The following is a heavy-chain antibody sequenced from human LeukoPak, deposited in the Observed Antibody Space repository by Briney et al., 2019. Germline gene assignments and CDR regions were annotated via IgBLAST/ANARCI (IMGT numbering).Heavy chain of an antibody. J-gene: IGHJ4*02. CDR2: INPSGGST. Sequence: ASVKVSCKASGYTFTSYYMHWERQAPGQGLEWMGIINPSGGSTSYAQKFQGRVTMTRDMSTSTVYMELSSLRSEDTAVYYCAREGGGYCSGGSCYSSSGLDYWGQGTLVTVSS. CDR3: AREGGGYCSGGSCYSSSGLDY. CDR1: GYTFTSYY. V-gene: IGHV1-46*01. D-gene: IGHD2-15*01.